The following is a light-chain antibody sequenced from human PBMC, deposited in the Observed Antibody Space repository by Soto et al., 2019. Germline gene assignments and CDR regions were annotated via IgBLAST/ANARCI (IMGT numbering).Light chain of an antibody. V-gene: IGKV2-28*01. CDR1: QSLLHRNGYNY. CDR3: MQALQTPT. CDR2: LGS. Sequence: DIVMTQSPLSLPVTPGEPASISCRSSQSLLHRNGYNYLDWYLQKSGQSPQLLIYLGSNRASGVPDRFSGSASGTDFTLKISRVEAEDVGVYYCMQALQTPTFGGGTKVEIK. J-gene: IGKJ4*01.